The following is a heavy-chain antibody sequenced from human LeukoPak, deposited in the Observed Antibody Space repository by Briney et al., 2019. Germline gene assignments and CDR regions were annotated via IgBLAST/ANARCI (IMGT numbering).Heavy chain of an antibody. V-gene: IGHV3-23*01. CDR2: ISGSDGST. J-gene: IGHJ4*02. Sequence: GGSLRLSCAASGFIFSNHGMNWVRQAPGKGLEWVSGISGSDGSTNYADSVKGRFTISRENSKNTLYLQMNSLRAEDTAVYYCAKDSAKKYDDYWGQGTLVTVSS. CDR3: AKDSAKKYDDY. CDR1: GFIFSNHG. D-gene: IGHD2/OR15-2a*01.